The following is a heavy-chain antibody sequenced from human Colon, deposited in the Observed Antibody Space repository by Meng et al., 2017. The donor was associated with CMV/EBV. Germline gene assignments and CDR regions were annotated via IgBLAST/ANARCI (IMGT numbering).Heavy chain of an antibody. J-gene: IGHJ4*02. CDR3: ATGGAAQSSTTLNRFDY. CDR2: IGPIVSRT. V-gene: IGHV1-69*10. Sequence: SVTVSCKASGDTFNNYDISWVRQAPGHRLEWVGGIGPIVSRTNYAQQFQGRVAITADKSTRTAYMVLSSLRSEDTAVYFCATGGAAQSSTTLNRFDYWGQGTLVTVSS. CDR1: GDTFNNYD. D-gene: IGHD1-1*01.